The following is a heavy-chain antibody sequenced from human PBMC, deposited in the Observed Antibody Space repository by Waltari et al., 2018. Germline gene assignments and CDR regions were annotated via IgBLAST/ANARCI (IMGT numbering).Heavy chain of an antibody. D-gene: IGHD3-9*01. CDR3: ARQKLGVWVLDY. Sequence: EIQLVESGGGLVQPGGSLRLSCAASGFTLWNPWMTWFGQAPGKGLEWVVNIKQDGTEKYNVDSVKGRFTISRDNAKNSLYLQMDSLRAEDSAVYYCARQKLGVWVLDYWGQGILVTVSS. J-gene: IGHJ4*02. CDR1: GFTLWNPW. CDR2: IKQDGTEK. V-gene: IGHV3-7*01.